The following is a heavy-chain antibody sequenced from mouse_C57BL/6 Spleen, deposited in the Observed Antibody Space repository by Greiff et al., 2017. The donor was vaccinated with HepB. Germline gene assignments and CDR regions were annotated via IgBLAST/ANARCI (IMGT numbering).Heavy chain of an antibody. D-gene: IGHD1-1*01. CDR1: GFNIKDYY. CDR2: IDPEAGET. J-gene: IGHJ2*01. V-gene: IGHV14-2*01. CDR3: AYYGSSWRYFDY. Sequence: VQLQQSGAELVKPGASVKLSCTASGFNIKDYYMHWVKQRTEQGLEWIGRIDPEAGETKYAPKFQGKATITADTSSNTAYLQLSSLTSEDTAVYYCAYYGSSWRYFDYWGQGTTLTVSS.